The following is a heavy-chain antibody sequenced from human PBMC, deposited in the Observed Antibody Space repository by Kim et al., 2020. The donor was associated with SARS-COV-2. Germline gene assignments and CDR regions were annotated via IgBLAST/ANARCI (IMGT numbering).Heavy chain of an antibody. CDR1: GYTFTSYG. Sequence: ASVKVSCKASGYTFTSYGISWVRQAPGQGLEWMGWISAYNGNTNYAQKLQGRVTMTTDTSTSTAYMELRSLRSDDTAVYYCARERLRYFDWLTYYYGMDVWGQGTTVTVSS. CDR3: ARERLRYFDWLTYYYGMDV. J-gene: IGHJ6*02. CDR2: ISAYNGNT. V-gene: IGHV1-18*04. D-gene: IGHD3-9*01.